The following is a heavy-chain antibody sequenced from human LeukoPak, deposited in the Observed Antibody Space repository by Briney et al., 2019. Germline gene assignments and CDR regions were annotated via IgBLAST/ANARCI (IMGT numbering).Heavy chain of an antibody. Sequence: GGSLRLSCAASGFTFSTYAMSCVRQPPGKGLEWVSAISGIGGSTYYADSVKGRFTISRDNSKNTLYLQMNSLRAEDTAVYYWAKDRAAVIHLNSFDPWGQGKLVTVSS. CDR2: ISGIGGST. D-gene: IGHD2-21*01. CDR3: AKDRAAVIHLNSFDP. V-gene: IGHV3-23*01. CDR1: GFTFSTYA. J-gene: IGHJ5*02.